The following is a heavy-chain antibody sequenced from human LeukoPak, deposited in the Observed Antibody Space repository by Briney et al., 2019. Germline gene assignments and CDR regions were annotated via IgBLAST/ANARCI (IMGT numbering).Heavy chain of an antibody. CDR2: IDYRGST. J-gene: IGHJ5*02. CDR1: GGSITSNY. Sequence: SETLSLTCSVSGGSITSNYWSWIRQPPGKGLEWIGYIDYRGSTNHNPSLKSRVTMSVDTAKKLLSLQLSSVTAADTAVYYCAKINGYCSSSSCSNNNWLGPWGQGTLVTVSS. V-gene: IGHV4-59*08. CDR3: AKINGYCSSSSCSNNNWLGP. D-gene: IGHD2-2*01.